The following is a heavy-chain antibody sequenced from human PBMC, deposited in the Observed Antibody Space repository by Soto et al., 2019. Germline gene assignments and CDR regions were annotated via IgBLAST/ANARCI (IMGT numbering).Heavy chain of an antibody. CDR1: GFIVSSNY. V-gene: IGHV3-66*01. CDR2: IYSGGST. Sequence: GSLRLSCPASGFIVSSNYMSWVRQAPGKGLEWVSVIYSGGSTYYADSVKGRFTISRDNSKNTLYLQMNSLRAEDTAVYYCARFNWVQDAFDIWGQGTMVTVS. CDR3: ARFNWVQDAFDI. D-gene: IGHD3-10*01. J-gene: IGHJ3*02.